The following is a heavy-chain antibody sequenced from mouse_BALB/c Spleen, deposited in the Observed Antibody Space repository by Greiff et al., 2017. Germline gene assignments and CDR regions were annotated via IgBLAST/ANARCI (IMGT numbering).Heavy chain of an antibody. CDR3: ARTYDGYYAMDY. V-gene: IGHV5-17*02. D-gene: IGHD2-3*01. Sequence: EVNVVESGGGLVQPGGSRKLSCAASGFTFSSFGMHWVRQAPEKGLEWVAYISSGSSTIYYADTVKGRFTISRDNPKNTLFLQMTSLRSEDTAMYYCARTYDGYYAMDYWGQGTSVTVSS. CDR2: ISSGSSTI. CDR1: GFTFSSFG. J-gene: IGHJ4*01.